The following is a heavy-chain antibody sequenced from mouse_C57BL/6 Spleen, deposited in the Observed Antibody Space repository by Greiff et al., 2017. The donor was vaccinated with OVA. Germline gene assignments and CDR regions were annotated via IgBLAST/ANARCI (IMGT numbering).Heavy chain of an antibody. CDR2: INPNNGGT. J-gene: IGHJ2*01. CDR3: ASSLTGYYFDY. Sequence: EVQLQQSGPELVKPGASVKISCKASGYTFTDYSMNWVKQSHGKSLEWIGDINPNNGGTSYNQKFKGKATLTVDKSSSTAYMELRSLTSEDSAVYYCASSLTGYYFDYWGKGTTLTVSS. CDR1: GYTFTDYS. D-gene: IGHD4-1*01. V-gene: IGHV1-26*01.